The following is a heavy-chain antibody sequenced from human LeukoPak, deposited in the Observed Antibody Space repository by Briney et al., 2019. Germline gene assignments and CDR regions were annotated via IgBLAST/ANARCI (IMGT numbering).Heavy chain of an antibody. CDR1: GGTFSRYA. V-gene: IGHV1-69*05. Sequence: SVKVSCKASGGTFSRYAISWVREAPGQGLEWMGGIIPIFGTANYAQKFQGRVTITTDESTSTAYMELSSLRSEDTAVYYCARTLFSGVYYYYYMDAWGKGITVTVSS. CDR3: ARTLFSGVYYYYYMDA. CDR2: IIPIFGTA. D-gene: IGHD3-3*01. J-gene: IGHJ6*03.